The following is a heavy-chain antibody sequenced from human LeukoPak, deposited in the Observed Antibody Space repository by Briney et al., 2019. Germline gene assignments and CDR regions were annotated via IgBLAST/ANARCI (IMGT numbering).Heavy chain of an antibody. CDR2: ISSSSNSI. J-gene: IGHJ3*02. V-gene: IGHV3-21*01. Sequence: PGGSLRLSCAASGFSFSIYSMNWVRQAPGKGLEWVSSISSSSNSIHYADSLKGRSTISRDNAKDSLFLQMNSLRDEDTAVYFCARGPPCTSTSCFVTGALDIWGQGTMVTVSS. CDR1: GFSFSIYS. D-gene: IGHD2-2*01. CDR3: ARGPPCTSTSCFVTGALDI.